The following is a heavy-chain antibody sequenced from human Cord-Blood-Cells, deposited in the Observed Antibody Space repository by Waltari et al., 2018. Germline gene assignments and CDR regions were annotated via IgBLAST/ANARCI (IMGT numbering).Heavy chain of an antibody. V-gene: IGHV4-34*01. CDR3: ARGLRGLRYFDWLLPEYYFDY. Sequence: QVQLQQWGAGLLKPSETLSLTCAVYGGSFSGYYWSWIRQPPGKGLEWIGEINHSGSTNYTPSLKSRVTISVDTSKNQFARKLSSVTAADTAVYYCARGLRGLRYFDWLLPEYYFDYWGQGTLVTVSS. J-gene: IGHJ4*02. CDR1: GGSFSGYY. CDR2: INHSGST. D-gene: IGHD3-9*01.